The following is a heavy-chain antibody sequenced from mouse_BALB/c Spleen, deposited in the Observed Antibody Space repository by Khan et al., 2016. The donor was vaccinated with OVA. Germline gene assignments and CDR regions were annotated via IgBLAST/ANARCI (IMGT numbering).Heavy chain of an antibody. Sequence: VELVESGGGLVQPGGFRKLSCAASGFTFSDYGLAWVRQAPGKGPECVAFISSLPYSIYYADTVTCRFTISRENAKSTLYLEMSSLRSEDTAMYYCARSWAMDYWGQGTSVTVTS. V-gene: IGHV5-15*02. CDR2: ISSLPYSI. CDR1: GFTFSDYG. CDR3: ARSWAMDY. J-gene: IGHJ4*01.